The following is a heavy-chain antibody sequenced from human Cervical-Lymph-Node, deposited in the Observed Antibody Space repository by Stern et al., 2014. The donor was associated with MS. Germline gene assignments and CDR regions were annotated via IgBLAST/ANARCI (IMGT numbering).Heavy chain of an antibody. V-gene: IGHV1-58*03. CDR2: VVGRHGDT. J-gene: IGHJ5*02. CDR1: GITFSQSA. D-gene: IGHD5-18*01. CDR3: ASERYTYYDDQRPPGGFGP. Sequence: QLVESGPEVKKPGNSVKVSCKASGITFSQSAVQWLRQARGQRLEWIGWVVGRHGDTTYAQSFQERVTVTRDMSTSTVYMELRSLRSEDTAVYYCASERYTYYDDQRPPGGFGPWGQGTLVTVSS.